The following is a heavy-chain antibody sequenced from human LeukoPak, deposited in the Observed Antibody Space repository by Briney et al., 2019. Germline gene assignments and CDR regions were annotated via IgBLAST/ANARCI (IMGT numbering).Heavy chain of an antibody. CDR1: GGSISSSSW. V-gene: IGHV4-4*02. D-gene: IGHD2-2*01. CDR3: ARARGEALIEVPSNYFDY. Sequence: PSGTLSLTCAVSGGSISSSSWWSWVRQPPGKGLEWIGEIYHSGSTNYNPSLKSRVTISADTSKNQFSLKLSSVTAADTAVFYCARARGEALIEVPSNYFDYWGQGTLVTVSS. CDR2: IYHSGST. J-gene: IGHJ4*02.